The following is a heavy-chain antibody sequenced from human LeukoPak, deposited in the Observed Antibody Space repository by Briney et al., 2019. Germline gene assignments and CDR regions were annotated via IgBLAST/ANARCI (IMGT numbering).Heavy chain of an antibody. CDR2: IYYSRST. D-gene: IGHD3-10*01. J-gene: IGHJ5*02. CDR3: ARRAGRGPYNWFDP. V-gene: IGHV4-59*08. Sequence: TSETLSLTCTVSGGYISSYYWSWIRQPPGKGLEWIGYIYYSRSTNYNPSLKSRVTISVDTSKNQFSLKLSSVTAADMAVYYCARRAGRGPYNWFDPWGQGTLVTVSS. CDR1: GGYISSYY.